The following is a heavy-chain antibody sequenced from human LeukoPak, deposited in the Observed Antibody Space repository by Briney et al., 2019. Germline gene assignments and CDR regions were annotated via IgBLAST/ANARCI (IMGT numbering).Heavy chain of an antibody. CDR2: ISLAGQT. Sequence: PSGTLPLTCGVSGGSISGTNWWSWVRQPPGQGLEWIGEISLAGQTNYNPSLNGRVTMSLDKSSNQLSLHLTSVTAADTATYFCSRESGPVCPFGYWGQGAVDSVSS. J-gene: IGHJ4*02. CDR3: SRESGPVCPFGY. D-gene: IGHD1-26*01. V-gene: IGHV4-4*02. CDR1: GGSISGTNW.